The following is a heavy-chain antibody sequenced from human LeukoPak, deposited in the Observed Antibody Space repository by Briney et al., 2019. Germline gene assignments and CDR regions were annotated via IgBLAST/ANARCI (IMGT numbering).Heavy chain of an antibody. CDR3: AKDEREWLLIHYYYMDV. CDR1: GFTFSSYA. Sequence: GRSLRLSCAASGFTFSSYAMHWVRQAPGKGLEWVAVISYDGSNKYYADSVKGRFTISRDNSKNTLYLQMNSLRAEDTAVYYCAKDEREWLLIHYYYMDVWGKGTTVTVSS. J-gene: IGHJ6*03. V-gene: IGHV3-30-3*01. CDR2: ISYDGSNK. D-gene: IGHD3-3*01.